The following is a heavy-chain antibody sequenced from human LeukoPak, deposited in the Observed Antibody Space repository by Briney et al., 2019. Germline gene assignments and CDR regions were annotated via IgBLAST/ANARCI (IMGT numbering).Heavy chain of an antibody. Sequence: ASVKVSCKASGYSFNTYSVNWVRQAPGQGFEWMGWISALNGNTNYAQKFRDRVTMTTDTSTSTAYMELRSLRSDDTAVYYCARVSDYGGNPDAFDIWGQGTMVTVSS. J-gene: IGHJ3*02. CDR1: GYSFNTYS. V-gene: IGHV1-18*01. D-gene: IGHD4-23*01. CDR3: ARVSDYGGNPDAFDI. CDR2: ISALNGNT.